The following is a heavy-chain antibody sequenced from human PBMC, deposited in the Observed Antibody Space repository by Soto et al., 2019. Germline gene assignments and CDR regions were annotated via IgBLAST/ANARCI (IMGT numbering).Heavy chain of an antibody. CDR2: IYYSGST. CDR3: ARGYYGSGSFKDWFDP. J-gene: IGHJ5*02. V-gene: IGHV4-30-4*01. D-gene: IGHD3-10*01. Sequence: SETLSLTCTVSGGSISSGDYYWSWIRQPPGKGLEWIGYIYYSGSTYYNPSLKSRVTISVDTSKNQFSPKLSSVTAADTAVYYCARGYYGSGSFKDWFDPWGQGTLVTVSS. CDR1: GGSISSGDYY.